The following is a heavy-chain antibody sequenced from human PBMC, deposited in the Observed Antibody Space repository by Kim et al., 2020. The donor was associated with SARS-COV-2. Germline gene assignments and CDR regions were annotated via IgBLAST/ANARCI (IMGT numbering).Heavy chain of an antibody. J-gene: IGHJ4*02. Sequence: GGSLRLSCAASGFTFSSYGMHWVRQAPGKGLEWVAVISYDGSNKYYADSVKGRFTISRDNSKNTLYLQMNSLRAEDTAVYYCAKEGAAVEYFDYWGQGTLVTVSS. V-gene: IGHV3-30*18. CDR1: GFTFSSYG. D-gene: IGHD3-16*01. CDR3: AKEGAAVEYFDY. CDR2: ISYDGSNK.